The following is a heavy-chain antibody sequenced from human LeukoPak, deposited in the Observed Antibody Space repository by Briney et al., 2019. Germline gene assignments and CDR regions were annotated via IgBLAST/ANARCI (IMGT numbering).Heavy chain of an antibody. J-gene: IGHJ6*03. CDR2: IYYSGST. V-gene: IGHV4-30-4*08. CDR3: ARSSITILGVVSYMDV. CDR1: GGSISSGDYY. D-gene: IGHD3-3*01. Sequence: PSQTLSLTCTVSGGSISSGDYYWSWIRQPPGKGLEWIGYIYYSGSTYYNPSLKSRVTISVDTSKNQFSLKLSSVTAADTAVYYCARSSITILGVVSYMDVWGKGTTVTVSS.